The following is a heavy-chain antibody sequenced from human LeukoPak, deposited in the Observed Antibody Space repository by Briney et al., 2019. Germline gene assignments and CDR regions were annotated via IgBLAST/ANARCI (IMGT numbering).Heavy chain of an antibody. CDR2: IIPIFGTA. CDR1: GGTFSSYA. J-gene: IGHJ4*02. V-gene: IGHV1-69*05. Sequence: SVKVSCKASGGTFSSYAISWVRQAPGQGLEWMGRIIPIFGTANYAQKFQGRVTTTTDESTSTAYMELSSLRSEDTAVYYCARDMGYYDSSGYYLYWGQGTLVTVSS. D-gene: IGHD3-22*01. CDR3: ARDMGYYDSSGYYLY.